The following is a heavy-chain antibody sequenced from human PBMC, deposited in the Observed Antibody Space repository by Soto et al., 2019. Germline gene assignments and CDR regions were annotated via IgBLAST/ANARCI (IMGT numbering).Heavy chain of an antibody. D-gene: IGHD4-17*01. CDR2: IIPIFGTA. V-gene: IGHV1-69*13. Sequence: SVKVSCKTSGCTFSSYAISRVRQAPGQGLEWMGGIIPIFGTANYTQKFQVRVTITADESTSTAYMELSSLRSEDTAVYYCARAMTTVTTRWFDPWGQGTLVTVSS. CDR3: ARAMTTVTTRWFDP. CDR1: GCTFSSYA. J-gene: IGHJ5*02.